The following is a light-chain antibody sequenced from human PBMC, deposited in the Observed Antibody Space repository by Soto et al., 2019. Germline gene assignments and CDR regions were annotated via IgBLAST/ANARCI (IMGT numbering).Light chain of an antibody. CDR3: QQTYNYPRT. J-gene: IGKJ1*01. V-gene: IGKV1-39*01. Sequence: DIQMTQSPSSLSASVGDRVTIACRASQSISNYLHWYQQKPGKAPEGLISSASRLQSGVPSRFSGSGSGTDFTLTISSLHPGDFATYYCQQTYNYPRTFGQGTKVEVK. CDR2: SAS. CDR1: QSISNY.